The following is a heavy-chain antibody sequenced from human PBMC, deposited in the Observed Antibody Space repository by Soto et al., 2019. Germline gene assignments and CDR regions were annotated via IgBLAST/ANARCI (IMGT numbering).Heavy chain of an antibody. CDR2: ISAYNGNT. CDR3: ARDHIAVAGTNYYYYYGMDV. Sequence: QVQLVQSGAEVKKPGASVKVSCKASGYTFTSYGISWVRQAPGQGLEWMGWISAYNGNTNYAQKLQGRVTMTTDTPXXTXYXXLRSLRSDDTAVYYCARDHIAVAGTNYYYYYGMDVWGQGTTVTVSS. CDR1: GYTFTSYG. D-gene: IGHD6-19*01. J-gene: IGHJ6*02. V-gene: IGHV1-18*01.